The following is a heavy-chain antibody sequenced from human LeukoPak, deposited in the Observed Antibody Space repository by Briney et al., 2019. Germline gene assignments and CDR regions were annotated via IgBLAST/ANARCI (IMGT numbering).Heavy chain of an antibody. D-gene: IGHD6-13*01. J-gene: IGHJ4*02. Sequence: PGGSLRLSCAASGFTFSSYVIYWVRQAPGKGLEWVAVISYDGNNKYYADSVKGRFTISRDNSKNTLYLQMSSLRAEDTAVYYCARGLPSIAAAVDYWGQGILVAVSS. CDR2: ISYDGNNK. CDR3: ARGLPSIAAAVDY. V-gene: IGHV3-30-3*01. CDR1: GFTFSSYV.